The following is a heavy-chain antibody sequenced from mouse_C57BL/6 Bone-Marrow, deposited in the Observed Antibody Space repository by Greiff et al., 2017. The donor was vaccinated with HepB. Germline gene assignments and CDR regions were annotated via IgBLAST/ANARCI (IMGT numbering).Heavy chain of an antibody. CDR2: IYPGDGDT. D-gene: IGHD1-1*01. J-gene: IGHJ4*01. Sequence: VQLQQSGPELVKPGASVKISCKASGYAFSSSWMNWVKQRPGKGLEWIGRIYPGDGDTNYNGKFKGKATLTADTSSSTAYMQLSSLTSEDSAVYFCARGILYYGRNYAMDYWGQGTSVTVSS. CDR3: ARGILYYGRNYAMDY. CDR1: GYAFSSSW. V-gene: IGHV1-82*01.